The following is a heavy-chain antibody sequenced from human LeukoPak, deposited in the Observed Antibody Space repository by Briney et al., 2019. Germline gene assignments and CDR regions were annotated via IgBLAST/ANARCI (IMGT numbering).Heavy chain of an antibody. V-gene: IGHV1-46*01. CDR3: ARTAARRFDY. CDR1: GYTFPSYF. Sequence: GASLEVSCKASGYTFPSYFMHWVRQAPGQGLERMGIINPTGGSTTYAQKFHGRDTMTRDTSTSTVYMELSSLRSDDTAVYYCARTAARRFDYWGQGTLVTVSS. J-gene: IGHJ4*02. D-gene: IGHD6-6*01. CDR2: INPTGGST.